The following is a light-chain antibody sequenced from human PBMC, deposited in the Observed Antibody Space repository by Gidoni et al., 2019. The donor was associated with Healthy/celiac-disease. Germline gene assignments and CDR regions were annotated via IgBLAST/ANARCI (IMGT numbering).Light chain of an antibody. CDR3: QQDGSSPWT. J-gene: IGKJ1*01. CDR2: GAS. V-gene: IGKV3-20*01. CDR1: QSVSSSY. Sequence: EIVLTQSPGTLSLSPGERATLSCRASQSVSSSYLAWYQQKPGQAPRLLIYGASSRATGIPDRFSGSGSGTDFTLTISRLEPEDFAVYYCQQDGSSPWTFXQXTKVEIK.